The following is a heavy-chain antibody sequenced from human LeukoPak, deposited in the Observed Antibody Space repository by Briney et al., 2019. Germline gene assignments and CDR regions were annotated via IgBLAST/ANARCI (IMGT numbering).Heavy chain of an antibody. J-gene: IGHJ5*02. Sequence: SETLALTCAVYGGSFSGYYWSWIRQPPGKGLEWIGSIYYSGSTYYNPSLKSRVTISVDTSKNHFSLKLSSVTAADTAVYYCARHPPLLWFKFDPWGQGTLVTVSS. V-gene: IGHV4-34*01. D-gene: IGHD3-10*01. CDR3: ARHPPLLWFKFDP. CDR1: GGSFSGYY. CDR2: IYYSGST.